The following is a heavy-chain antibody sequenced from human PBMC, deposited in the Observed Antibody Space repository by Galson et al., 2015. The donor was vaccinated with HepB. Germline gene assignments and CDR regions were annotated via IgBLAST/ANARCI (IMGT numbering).Heavy chain of an antibody. J-gene: IGHJ4*02. CDR2: ISHDTSTK. V-gene: IGHV3-30-3*01. CDR1: GLPFSGYA. CDR3: ARVGYGYEYGGGFDN. D-gene: IGHD2-2*03. Sequence: SLRLSCAASGLPFSGYAMHWVRQAPGKGLEWVAFISHDTSTKKYADSVKGRFTLSRDNSKSTLDLQMNSLRVEDTAVYHCARVGYGYEYGGGFDNWGQGTLVTVSS.